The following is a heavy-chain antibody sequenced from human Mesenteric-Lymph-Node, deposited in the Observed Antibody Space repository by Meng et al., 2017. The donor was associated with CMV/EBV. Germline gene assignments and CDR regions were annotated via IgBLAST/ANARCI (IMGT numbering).Heavy chain of an antibody. J-gene: IGHJ4*02. CDR2: INAGNGNT. CDR1: GYTFTSYA. D-gene: IGHD2-2*02. CDR3: ARRAIYTAYELDY. Sequence: CKASGYTFTSYAMHWVRQAPGQRLEWMGWINAGNGNTKYSQKFQGRVTITRDTSASTAYMELSSLRSDDTAVYYCARRAIYTAYELDYWGQGTLVTVSS. V-gene: IGHV1-3*01.